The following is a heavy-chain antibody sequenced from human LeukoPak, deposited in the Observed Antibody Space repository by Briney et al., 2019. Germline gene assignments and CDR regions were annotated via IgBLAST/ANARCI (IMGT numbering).Heavy chain of an antibody. Sequence: PGRSLRLSCAASGFTFSSYEMNWVRQAPGKGLEWVSYISSSGSTIYYADSVKGRFTISRDNAKNSLYLQMNSLRAEDTAVYYCARDSYYYGSGSYGWFDPWGQGTLVTVSS. CDR1: GFTFSSYE. CDR2: ISSSGSTI. V-gene: IGHV3-48*03. J-gene: IGHJ5*02. CDR3: ARDSYYYGSGSYGWFDP. D-gene: IGHD3-10*01.